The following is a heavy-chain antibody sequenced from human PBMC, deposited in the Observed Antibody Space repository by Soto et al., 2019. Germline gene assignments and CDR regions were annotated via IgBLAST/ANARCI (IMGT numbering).Heavy chain of an antibody. V-gene: IGHV3-7*01. CDR1: GFTFSSYW. CDR3: ARAQLPPECSSASCYVDY. Sequence: EVQLVESGGSLVQPGGSLRVSCAASGFTFSSYWMTWVRQVPGKGLEWVANIKRDGSEKYYVDSVRGRFTISRDNAQDSLYLQMNSLRAEDTAVYYCARAQLPPECSSASCYVDYWGQGALVTVSS. J-gene: IGHJ4*02. CDR2: IKRDGSEK. D-gene: IGHD2-2*01.